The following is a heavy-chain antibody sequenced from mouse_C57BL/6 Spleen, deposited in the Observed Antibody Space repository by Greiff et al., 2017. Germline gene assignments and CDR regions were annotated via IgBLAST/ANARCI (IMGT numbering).Heavy chain of an antibody. J-gene: IGHJ3*01. V-gene: IGHV5-6*01. CDR3: ARHDDYGSSYWFAY. Sequence: EVQRVESGGDLVKPGGSLKLSCAASGFTFSSYGMSWVRQTPDKRLEWVATISSGGSYTYYPDSVKGRFTISRDNAKNTLYLQMSSLKSEDTAMYYWARHDDYGSSYWFAYWGQETLVTVSA. CDR2: ISSGGSYT. D-gene: IGHD1-1*01. CDR1: GFTFSSYG.